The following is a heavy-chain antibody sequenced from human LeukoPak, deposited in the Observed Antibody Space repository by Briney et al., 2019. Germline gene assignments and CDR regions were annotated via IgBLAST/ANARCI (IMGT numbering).Heavy chain of an antibody. V-gene: IGHV1-2*02. CDR1: GYTFTGYY. D-gene: IGHD1-26*01. J-gene: IGHJ4*02. CDR2: INPKSGGT. CDR3: ARDSGLGPTWHPFDH. Sequence: DSVKVSCKASGYTFTGYYMHWVRQAPGQGLEWMGWINPKSGGTNYAQKFRGRVTMTRDTSISTAYMELSGLRSDDTAVYYCARDSGLGPTWHPFDHWGQGTPVTVSS.